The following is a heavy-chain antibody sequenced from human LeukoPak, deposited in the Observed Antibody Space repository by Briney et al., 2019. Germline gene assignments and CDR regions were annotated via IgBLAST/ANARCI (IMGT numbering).Heavy chain of an antibody. Sequence: GGSLRLSCAASGFTFDDYGMSWVRQAPGKGLEWVSGINWNGGSTGYADSVKGRFTISRDNAKNSLYLQMNSLRAEDTALYYCARDYDSSGYSDTFDIWGQGTMVTVSS. D-gene: IGHD3-22*01. CDR3: ARDYDSSGYSDTFDI. CDR1: GFTFDDYG. J-gene: IGHJ3*02. CDR2: INWNGGST. V-gene: IGHV3-20*04.